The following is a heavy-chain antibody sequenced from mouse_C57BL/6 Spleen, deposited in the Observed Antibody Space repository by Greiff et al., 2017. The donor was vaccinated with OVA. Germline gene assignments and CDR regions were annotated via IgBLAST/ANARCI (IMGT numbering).Heavy chain of an antibody. Sequence: VKLQESGAELMKPGASVKLSCKATGYTFTGYWIEWVKQRPGHGLEWIGEILPGSGSTTYNEKFKGKATFTADTSSNTAYMQLSSLTTEDAAIYYCARDYYYGSSPYFDYWGQGTTLTVAS. CDR3: ARDYYYGSSPYFDY. D-gene: IGHD1-1*01. CDR1: GYTFTGYW. V-gene: IGHV1-9*01. CDR2: ILPGSGST. J-gene: IGHJ2*01.